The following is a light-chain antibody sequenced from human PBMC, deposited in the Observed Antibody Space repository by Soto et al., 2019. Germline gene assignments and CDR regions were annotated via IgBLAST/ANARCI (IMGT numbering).Light chain of an antibody. V-gene: IGLV2-8*01. CDR2: EVS. CDR3: SSYSGTNYHYV. CDR1: SSDLGGYNY. J-gene: IGLJ1*01. Sequence: QSVLTQPPSASGSFGQSVTISCTGTSSDLGGYNYVSWYQQHPGKAPKLMIYEVSERPSGVPDRFSGSKSGNTASLTVSGLQADDEADYYCSSYSGTNYHYVFGTGTKVTVL.